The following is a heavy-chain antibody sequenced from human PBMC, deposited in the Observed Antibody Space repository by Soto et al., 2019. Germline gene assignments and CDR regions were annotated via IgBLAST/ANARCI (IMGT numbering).Heavy chain of an antibody. V-gene: IGHV1-8*02. CDR3: TRAYGAETFDF. D-gene: IGHD3-10*01. J-gene: IGHJ5*01. Sequence: VASVKVSCKASGYTFNNYDIHWVRQAPGHGLEWMGWMNPNSGNTGYAQNFRGRVTMTQNTAIGTAYMELSSLRSDDTATYYCTRAYGAETFDFWGKGTRVTVSS. CDR2: MNPNSGNT. CDR1: GYTFNNYD.